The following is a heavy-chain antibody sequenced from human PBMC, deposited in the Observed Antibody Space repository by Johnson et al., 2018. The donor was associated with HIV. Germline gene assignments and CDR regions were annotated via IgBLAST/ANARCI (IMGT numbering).Heavy chain of an antibody. CDR2: IYSGGNT. D-gene: IGHD5-18*01. CDR1: GFTFSSYD. V-gene: IGHV3-13*01. CDR3: AKDRYSYGTDAFDI. J-gene: IGHJ3*02. Sequence: VQLVESGGGLVQPGGSLRLSCAASGFTFSSYDMHWVRQATGKGLEWVSTIYSGGNTYCADSVTGRFTISRDNATNSLYLQMNSLRAEDTALYYCAKDRYSYGTDAFDIWGQGTMVTVSS.